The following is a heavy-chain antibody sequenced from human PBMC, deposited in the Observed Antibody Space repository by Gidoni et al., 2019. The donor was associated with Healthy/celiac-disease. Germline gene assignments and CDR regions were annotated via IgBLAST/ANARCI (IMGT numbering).Heavy chain of an antibody. CDR1: GGSISSYS. V-gene: IGHV4-59*01. CDR3: ARGGDIVVVTAIGPYYFDY. Sequence: QVQLQESGPGLVKPSETLSLTCTVSGGSISSYSWSWIRQPPGKGLGWIGYIYYSGSTNYNPSLKSRVTISVDTSKNQFSLKLSSVTAADTAVYYWARGGDIVVVTAIGPYYFDYWGQGTLVTVSS. J-gene: IGHJ4*02. CDR2: IYYSGST. D-gene: IGHD2-21*02.